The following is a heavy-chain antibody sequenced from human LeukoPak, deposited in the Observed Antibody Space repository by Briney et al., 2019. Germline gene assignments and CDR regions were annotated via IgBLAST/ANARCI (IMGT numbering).Heavy chain of an antibody. D-gene: IGHD3-22*01. J-gene: IGHJ3*02. CDR2: TYLGGSDT. Sequence: LGESLKISCKGSGNSFTTYWSGWVRQMCGKGLEWMGITYLGGSDTRYSPSFQGQVTISADKSISTAYLHWSSLKASDTAMYYCVRPASSGYSPDVFATWGQGTLVAVSS. CDR1: GNSFTTYW. CDR3: VRPASSGYSPDVFAT. V-gene: IGHV5-51*01.